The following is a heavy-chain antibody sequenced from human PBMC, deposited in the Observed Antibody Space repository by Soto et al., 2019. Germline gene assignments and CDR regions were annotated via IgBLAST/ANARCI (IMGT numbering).Heavy chain of an antibody. D-gene: IGHD2-21*02. J-gene: IGHJ6*02. CDR1: GGTFSSYA. Sequence: SVKVSCKASGGTFSSYAISWVRQAPGQGLEWMGGIIPIFGTANYAQKFQGRVTITADESTSTAYMELSSLRSEDTAVYYCARGNVVTAMYYYYYYGMDVWGQGTTVTVSS. CDR2: IIPIFGTA. V-gene: IGHV1-69*13. CDR3: ARGNVVTAMYYYYYYGMDV.